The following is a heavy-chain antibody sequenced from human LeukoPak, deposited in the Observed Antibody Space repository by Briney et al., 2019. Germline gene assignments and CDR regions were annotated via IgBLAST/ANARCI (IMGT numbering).Heavy chain of an antibody. CDR3: ARSRSGYSYDHAAFDI. V-gene: IGHV4-59*01. CDR1: SXSXXY. J-gene: IGHJ3*02. D-gene: IGHD5-18*01. CDR2: IDYRGST. Sequence: SXSXXYWXWIRQPPGTGLEWIAYIDYRGSTTYNPSLKSRVTISVDTSRNQFSLKLSSVTAADTAVYYCARSRSGYSYDHAAFDIWGQGTMVTVSS.